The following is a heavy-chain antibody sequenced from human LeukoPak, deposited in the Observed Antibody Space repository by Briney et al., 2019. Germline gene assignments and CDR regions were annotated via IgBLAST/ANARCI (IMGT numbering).Heavy chain of an antibody. CDR1: GFTFSSYA. CDR2: ISSNGGST. Sequence: GGSLRLSCSASGFTFSSYAMHWVRQAPGKGLEYVSAISSNGGSTYYADSVKGRFTISRDSSKNTLYLQMSSLRAEDTAVYYCVKGYVGPVVVVAAIFWGQGTLVTVSS. V-gene: IGHV3-64D*06. CDR3: VKGYVGPVVVVAAIF. D-gene: IGHD2-15*01. J-gene: IGHJ4*02.